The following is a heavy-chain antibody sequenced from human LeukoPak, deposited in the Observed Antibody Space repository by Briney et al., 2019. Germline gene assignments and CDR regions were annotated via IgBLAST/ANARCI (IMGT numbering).Heavy chain of an antibody. V-gene: IGHV1-2*02. CDR1: GYTFTAHY. Sequence: ASVKVSCKASGYTFTAHYMHWVRQAPGQGLEWMGWINPNSGGTNYAQKFQGRVTMTRGTSISTAYMELSRLRSDDTAVYYCARDRDDSSGYYRGTLFDYWGQGTLVTVSS. CDR3: ARDRDDSSGYYRGTLFDY. J-gene: IGHJ4*02. CDR2: INPNSGGT. D-gene: IGHD3-22*01.